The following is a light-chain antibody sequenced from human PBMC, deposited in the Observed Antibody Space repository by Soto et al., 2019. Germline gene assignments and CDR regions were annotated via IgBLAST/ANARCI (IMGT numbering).Light chain of an antibody. CDR2: DVA. J-gene: IGLJ2*01. CDR3: SSYTSSSTYVV. Sequence: QSALTQPASVSGSPGQSITISCTGTSSDVGGYNYVSWYQQHPGKAPQLIIYDVANRPSGVSNRFSGSQSGNTASLTISGLQAEDEADYYCSSYTSSSTYVVFGGGTQLTVL. CDR1: SSDVGGYNY. V-gene: IGLV2-14*03.